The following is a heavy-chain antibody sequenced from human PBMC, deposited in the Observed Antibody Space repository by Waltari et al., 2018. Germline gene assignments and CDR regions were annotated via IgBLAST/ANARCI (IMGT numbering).Heavy chain of an antibody. CDR1: GGSFSGYY. V-gene: IGHV4-34*01. CDR3: ARGLDNAKTGY. CDR2: IHPSGST. Sequence: QVQLQQWGAGLLKSSETLSPICAVYGGSFSGYYGSWIRQPPGKALEWIGEIHPSGSTDYKSSLQSRVTIMLDTSKNHLSLKLTSVTAADTAVYYCARGLDNAKTGYWGQGTLVTVSS. J-gene: IGHJ4*02. D-gene: IGHD1-20*01.